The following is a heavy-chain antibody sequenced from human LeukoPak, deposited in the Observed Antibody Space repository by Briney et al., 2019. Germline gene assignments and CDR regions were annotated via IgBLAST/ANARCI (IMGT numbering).Heavy chain of an antibody. D-gene: IGHD3-10*01. CDR3: ARDALQNFDY. Sequence: ASVTVSCKASGYTFTSYYMHWERQAPGQGLEWMGIINPSGGSTSYAQKFQGRVTMTRDTSTSTVYMELSSLRSEDTAVYYCARDALQNFDYWGQGTLVTVSS. V-gene: IGHV1-46*01. CDR1: GYTFTSYY. J-gene: IGHJ4*02. CDR2: INPSGGST.